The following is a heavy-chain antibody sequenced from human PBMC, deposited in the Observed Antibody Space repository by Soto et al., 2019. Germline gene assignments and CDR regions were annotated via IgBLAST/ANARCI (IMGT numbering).Heavy chain of an antibody. CDR1: GFTFSSYG. CDR3: ARGGVAVAGTHFDY. CDR2: IWYDGSNK. Sequence: QVQLVESGGGVVQPGRSLRLSCAASGFTFSSYGMHWVRQAPGKGLEWVAVIWYDGSNKYYADSVKGRFTISRDNSKNTLYLQMNSLRAEDTAVYYCARGGVAVAGTHFDYWGQGTLVTVSS. D-gene: IGHD6-19*01. V-gene: IGHV3-33*01. J-gene: IGHJ4*02.